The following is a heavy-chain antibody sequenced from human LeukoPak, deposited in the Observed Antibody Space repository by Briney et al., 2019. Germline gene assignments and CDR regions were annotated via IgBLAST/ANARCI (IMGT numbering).Heavy chain of an antibody. CDR1: GYTFTGYY. Sequence: GASVKVSCKASGYTFTGYYMHWVRQAPGQGLEWMGIINPSGGSTSYAQKFQDRVTMTRDTSTSTVYMELSSLRSEDTAVYYCARVRESGSYYYYYGMDVWGQGTTVTVFS. J-gene: IGHJ6*02. V-gene: IGHV1-46*01. CDR3: ARVRESGSYYYYYGMDV. CDR2: INPSGGST. D-gene: IGHD1-26*01.